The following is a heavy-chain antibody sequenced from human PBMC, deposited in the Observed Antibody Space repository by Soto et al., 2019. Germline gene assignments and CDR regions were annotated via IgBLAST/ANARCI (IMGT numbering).Heavy chain of an antibody. V-gene: IGHV4-39*01. J-gene: IGHJ4*02. Sequence: SETLSLTCNVSGGSVGSSSYYWGWIRQAPGKGLEWIVSTYYSAGTYYNPSLKSRVTTSLDASKNQFSLTVTSVTAADTAIYYCARHASRGYSSSWYFEDWGQGTPVTVSS. CDR1: GGSVGSSSYY. CDR2: TYYSAGT. CDR3: ARHASRGYSSSWYFED. D-gene: IGHD6-13*01.